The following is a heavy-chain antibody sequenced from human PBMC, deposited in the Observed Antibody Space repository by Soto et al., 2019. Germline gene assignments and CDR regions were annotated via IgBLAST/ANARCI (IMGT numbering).Heavy chain of an antibody. CDR2: ISGGGATT. CDR3: AKGRGGSGSRTPRVDF. Sequence: EVQLLESGGGLVQPGGSLRLSCAASGFTFNNYAMTWVRQAPGKGLEWVSAISGGGATTYYADSVKGRFTVSRDGSKNTLYLQLSSLRAEDTALYYCAKGRGGSGSRTPRVDFWGQGTLVTVSS. D-gene: IGHD3-10*01. V-gene: IGHV3-23*01. J-gene: IGHJ4*02. CDR1: GFTFNNYA.